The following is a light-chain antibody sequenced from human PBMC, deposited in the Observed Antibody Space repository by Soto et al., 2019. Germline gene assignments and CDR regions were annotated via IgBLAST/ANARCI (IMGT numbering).Light chain of an antibody. CDR2: RNN. V-gene: IGLV1-47*01. Sequence: QLVLTQPPSASGTPGQRVTISCSGSSSNIGTNYVYWYQQLPGTAPKLLIYRNNQRPSGVPDRFSGSKSGTSASLAISGLRSVDEADYYCAAWDDRLRGLYVFGIGTKLTVL. CDR3: AAWDDRLRGLYV. CDR1: SSNIGTNY. J-gene: IGLJ1*01.